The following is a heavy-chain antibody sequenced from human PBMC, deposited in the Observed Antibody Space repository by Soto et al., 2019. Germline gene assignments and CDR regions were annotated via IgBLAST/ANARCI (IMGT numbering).Heavy chain of an antibody. CDR3: ARDYYDSSGRDY. CDR1: GGTFSSYA. D-gene: IGHD3-22*01. Sequence: ASVKVSCKASGGTFSSYAISWVRQAPGQGLEWMGGIIPIFGTANYAQKFQGRVTITADESTSTAYMELSSLRSEDTAVYYCARDYYDSSGRDYWGQGTLVTAPQ. CDR2: IIPIFGTA. J-gene: IGHJ4*02. V-gene: IGHV1-69*13.